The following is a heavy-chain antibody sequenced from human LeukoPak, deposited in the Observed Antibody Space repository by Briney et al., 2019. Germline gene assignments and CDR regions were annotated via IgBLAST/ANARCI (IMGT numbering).Heavy chain of an antibody. CDR2: ISSSGSTI. Sequence: GGSLRLSCAASRFTFSSYEMNWVRQAPGKGLEWVSYISSSGSTIYYADSVKGRFTISRDNSKNTLYLQMNSLRAEDTAVYYCARGLTGTTHWGQGTLVTVPS. V-gene: IGHV3-48*03. CDR3: ARGLTGTTH. CDR1: RFTFSSYE. J-gene: IGHJ4*02. D-gene: IGHD1-7*01.